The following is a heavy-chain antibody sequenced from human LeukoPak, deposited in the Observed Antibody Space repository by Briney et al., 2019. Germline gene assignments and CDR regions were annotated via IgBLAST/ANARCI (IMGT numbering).Heavy chain of an antibody. J-gene: IGHJ4*02. CDR3: VSFYETY. D-gene: IGHD2/OR15-2a*01. CDR2: NNSDGSWT. Sequence: GGSLRLSCAASGNYWMHWVRQVPGKGLVWVSHNNSDGSWTSYADSVKGRFTISKDNAKNTVYLQMNSLRAEDTAVYYCVSFYETYWGRGTLVTVSS. CDR1: GNYW. V-gene: IGHV3-74*01.